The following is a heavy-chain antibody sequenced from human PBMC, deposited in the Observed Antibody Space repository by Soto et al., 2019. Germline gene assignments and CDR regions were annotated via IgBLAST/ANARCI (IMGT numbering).Heavy chain of an antibody. V-gene: IGHV1-69*13. Sequence: GASVKVSCKASGGTFSSYAISWVRQAPGQGLEWMGGIIPIFGTANYAQKFQGRVTITADESTSTAYMELSSLRSEDTAVYYCARGTPYSGSYYYYGMDVWGQGTTVTVSS. J-gene: IGHJ6*02. D-gene: IGHD1-26*01. CDR3: ARGTPYSGSYYYYGMDV. CDR2: IIPIFGTA. CDR1: GGTFSSYA.